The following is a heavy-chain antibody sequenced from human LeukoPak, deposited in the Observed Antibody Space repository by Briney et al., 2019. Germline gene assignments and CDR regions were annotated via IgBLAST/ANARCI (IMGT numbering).Heavy chain of an antibody. CDR2: TYYTGST. CDR3: ARDGIAVAGYFDY. V-gene: IGHV4-39*07. D-gene: IGHD6-19*01. CDR1: GGYISGSSYY. J-gene: IGHJ4*02. Sequence: SETLSLTCTVSGGYISGSSYYRGWIRQPPGKGLEWIGNTYYTGSTYYNPSLKTRVTISIDTSRNQFSLNLSSVTAADAAVYYCARDGIAVAGYFDYWGQGTLVTVSS.